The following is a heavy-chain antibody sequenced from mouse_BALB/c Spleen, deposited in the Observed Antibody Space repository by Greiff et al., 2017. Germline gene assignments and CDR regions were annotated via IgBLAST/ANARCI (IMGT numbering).Heavy chain of an antibody. CDR1: GYSFTSYW. CDR2: IYPGNSDT. V-gene: IGHV1-5*01. D-gene: IGHD1-1*01. Sequence: EVQLQQSGTVLARPGASVKMSCKASGYSFTSYWMHWVKQRPGQGLEWIGAIYPGNSDTSYNQKFKGKAKLTAVTSASTAYMELSSLTNEDSAVYYCTRVHYYGSSEYFDVWGAGTTVTVSS. J-gene: IGHJ1*01. CDR3: TRVHYYGSSEYFDV.